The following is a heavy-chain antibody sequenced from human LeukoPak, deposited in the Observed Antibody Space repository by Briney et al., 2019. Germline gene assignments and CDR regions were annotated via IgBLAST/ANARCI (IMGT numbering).Heavy chain of an antibody. D-gene: IGHD3-22*01. V-gene: IGHV3-30*04. CDR3: ARGSFYDSRFDY. CDR2: LSYDGRHY. J-gene: IGHJ4*02. Sequence: GGSLRLSCAASGFSFSTYAMHWVRQAPGTGLEWVAVLSYDGRHYSYAASVKGRFTISRDNSKNTLYLQMNSLRAADTAVYYCARGSFYDSRFDYWGQGTLVTVSS. CDR1: GFSFSTYA.